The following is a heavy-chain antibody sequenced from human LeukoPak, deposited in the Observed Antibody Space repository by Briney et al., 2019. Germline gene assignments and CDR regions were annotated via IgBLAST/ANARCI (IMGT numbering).Heavy chain of an antibody. CDR3: ARGQFNSGPEDY. D-gene: IGHD5-12*01. J-gene: IGHJ4*02. CDR1: GFTFSAYS. V-gene: IGHV3-48*01. CDR2: ISDSSDTI. Sequence: GGSLRLSCAASGFTFSAYSMNWVRQAPGKGLEWLSYISDSSDTIYYADSVKGRFTISRDNAKNSLYLQINSLRAEDTAVYYCARGQFNSGPEDYWGQGTLVTVSS.